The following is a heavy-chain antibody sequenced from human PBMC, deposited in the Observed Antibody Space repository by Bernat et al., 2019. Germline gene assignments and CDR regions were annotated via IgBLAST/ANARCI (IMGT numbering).Heavy chain of an antibody. CDR1: GGSISSSSYY. D-gene: IGHD4-23*01. CDR2: IYYSGST. Sequence: QLQLQESGPGLVKPSETLSLTCTVSGGSISSSSYYWGWIRQPPGKGLEWIGSIYYSGSTYYNPSLKSRVTISLDTSKNQFSLKLSSVTAADTAVYYCARSVGTTVVTVIDYWGQGTLVTVSS. J-gene: IGHJ4*02. V-gene: IGHV4-39*01. CDR3: ARSVGTTVVTVIDY.